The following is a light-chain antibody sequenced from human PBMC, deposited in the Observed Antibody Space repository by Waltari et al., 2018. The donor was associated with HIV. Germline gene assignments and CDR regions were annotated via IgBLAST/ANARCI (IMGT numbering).Light chain of an antibody. V-gene: IGKV4-1*01. J-gene: IGKJ2*01. CDR1: QSVLYSSNNKNY. Sequence: DIVMTQSPASLAVSLGERATLNCKSSQSVLYSSNNKNYLAWYQQKPGQPPKLLIYWASTRESGVPDRFSGSGSGTDFTLTISSLQAEDVAVYYCQQYYSTPRTFGQGTKLEIK. CDR2: WAS. CDR3: QQYYSTPRT.